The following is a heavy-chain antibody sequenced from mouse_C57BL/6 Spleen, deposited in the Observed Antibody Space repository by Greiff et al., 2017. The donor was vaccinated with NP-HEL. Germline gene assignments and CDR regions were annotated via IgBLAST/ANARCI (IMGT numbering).Heavy chain of an antibody. Sequence: QVQLQQPGAELVRPGSSVKLSCKASGYTFTSYWMHWVKQRPIQGLEWIGNIDPSDSDTHYNQKFKDKATLTVDKSSSTAYMQLSSLTSEDTAIYYCAREGFYPFAYWGQGTLVTVSA. J-gene: IGHJ3*01. CDR3: AREGFYPFAY. V-gene: IGHV1-52*01. CDR2: IDPSDSDT. CDR1: GYTFTSYW.